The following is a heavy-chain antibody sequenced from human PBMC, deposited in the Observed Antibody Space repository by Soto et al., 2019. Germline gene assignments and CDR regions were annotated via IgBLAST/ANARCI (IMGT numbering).Heavy chain of an antibody. CDR2: INTYNGNT. D-gene: IGHD3-16*01. CDR3: AMVDVYVTPSPQDV. V-gene: IGHV1-18*01. CDR1: GYTFTRYG. J-gene: IGHJ6*02. Sequence: QVQLVQSGAEVKNPGASVKVSCKASGYTFTRYGIGWARQAPGQGLEWMGWINTYNGNTNYAHNVQGRVTLTTDTXXSTAYMELRSLRSNHTAIYYCAMVDVYVTPSPQDVWGQGTTVIVSS.